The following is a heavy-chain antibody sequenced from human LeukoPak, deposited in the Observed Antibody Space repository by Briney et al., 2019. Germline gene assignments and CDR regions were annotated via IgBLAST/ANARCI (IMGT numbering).Heavy chain of an antibody. V-gene: IGHV4-39*07. J-gene: IGHJ3*02. D-gene: IGHD2/OR15-2a*01. CDR1: GGSISSSSYY. CDR3: ARGNIVVLTGDAFDI. CDR2: SYYTGNT. Sequence: PSETLSLTCTVSGGSISSSSYYWGWIRQPPGKGLEWIGYSYYTGNTYYNPSLKSRVTISLDTSKNQFSLKVTSVTAADTAVYYCARGNIVVLTGDAFDIWGQGTMVTVSS.